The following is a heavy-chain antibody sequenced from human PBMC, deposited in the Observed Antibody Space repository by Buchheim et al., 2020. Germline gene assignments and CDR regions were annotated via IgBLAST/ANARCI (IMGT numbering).Heavy chain of an antibody. Sequence: EVHLWESGGDSVQPGGSLSLSCAASGFTFGSYFMTWVRQAPGKGLEWVSTLSGDGEKLFYSETVMGRFTVSRDNAMSTLYLKMHSLGAEDTAVYYCAQIREHKYGSLEYWGQGTL. CDR2: LSGDGEKL. V-gene: IGHV3-23*01. D-gene: IGHD3-10*01. CDR3: AQIREHKYGSLEY. CDR1: GFTFGSYF. J-gene: IGHJ4*02.